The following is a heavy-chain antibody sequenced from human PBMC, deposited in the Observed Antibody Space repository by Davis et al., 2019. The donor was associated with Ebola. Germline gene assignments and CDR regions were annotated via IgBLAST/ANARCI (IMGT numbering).Heavy chain of an antibody. CDR2: IRSKANTYAT. V-gene: IGHV3-73*01. CDR3: TSTVTTVDY. CDR1: GFTFSDSA. J-gene: IGHJ4*02. Sequence: GGSLRLSCAASGFTFSDSAMHWVRQASGRGLEWVGRIRSKANTYATTYAASVKGRFTISRDDSKNTAYLQMNSLKTEDTAVYYCTSTVTTVDYWGQGTLVTVSS. D-gene: IGHD4-17*01.